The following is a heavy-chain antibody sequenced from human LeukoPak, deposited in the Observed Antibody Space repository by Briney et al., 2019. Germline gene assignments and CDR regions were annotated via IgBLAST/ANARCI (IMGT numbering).Heavy chain of an antibody. V-gene: IGHV3-30*19. J-gene: IGHJ3*02. Sequence: GGSLRLSCAASDFTFSSYGMHWVRQAPGKGLEWVAVISYDGSNKYYADSVKGRFTISRDNSKNTLYLQMNSLRAEDTAVYYCARAPHRKYYDILTGSDAFDIWGQGTMVTVSS. CDR3: ARAPHRKYYDILTGSDAFDI. CDR2: ISYDGSNK. D-gene: IGHD3-9*01. CDR1: DFTFSSYG.